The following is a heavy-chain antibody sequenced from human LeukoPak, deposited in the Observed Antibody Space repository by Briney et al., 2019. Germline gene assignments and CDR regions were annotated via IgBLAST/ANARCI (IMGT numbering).Heavy chain of an antibody. CDR3: AKSSNTLQGPASEADY. V-gene: IGHV3-23*01. Sequence: PGGSLRLSCAASGFTFSSYAMSWVRQAPGKGLEWVSVISGSGGSTDYADSVKGRFTISRDNSKNTLYLQMNSLRVEDTAVYYCAKSSNTLQGPASEADYWGQGTLVTVSS. CDR2: ISGSGGST. D-gene: IGHD1-14*01. J-gene: IGHJ4*02. CDR1: GFTFSSYA.